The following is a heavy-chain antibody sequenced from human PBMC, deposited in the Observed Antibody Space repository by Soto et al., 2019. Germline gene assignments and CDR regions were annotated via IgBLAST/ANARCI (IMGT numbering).Heavy chain of an antibody. V-gene: IGHV1-3*01. CDR3: ARDQSDRITIFGVVTIFDY. J-gene: IGHJ4*02. D-gene: IGHD3-3*01. CDR1: GYTFTSYA. Sequence: VKVSCKASGYTFTSYAMHWVRQAPGQRLEWMGWINAGNGNTKYSQKFQGRVTITRDTSASTAYMELSSLRSEDTAVYYCARDQSDRITIFGVVTIFDYWGQGTLVTVSS. CDR2: INAGNGNT.